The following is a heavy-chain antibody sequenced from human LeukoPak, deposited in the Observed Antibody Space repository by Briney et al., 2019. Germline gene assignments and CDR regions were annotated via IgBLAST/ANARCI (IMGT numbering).Heavy chain of an antibody. CDR3: ARDSSGGDSRHWYFDL. V-gene: IGHV4-59*01. Sequence: SETLSLTCTVSGGSISSYYWSWIRQPPGKGLEWIGYIYYSGSTNYNPSLKSRVTISVDTSKNQFSLKLSSVTAADTAVYYCARDSSGGDSRHWYFDLWGRGTLVTVSS. CDR1: GGSISSYY. J-gene: IGHJ2*01. D-gene: IGHD4-17*01. CDR2: IYYSGST.